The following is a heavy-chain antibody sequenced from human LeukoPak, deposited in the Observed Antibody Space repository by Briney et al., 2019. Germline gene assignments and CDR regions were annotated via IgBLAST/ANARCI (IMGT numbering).Heavy chain of an antibody. D-gene: IGHD4-23*01. Sequence: GGSLRLSCAASGFTVSSNYMSWVRQAPGKGLEWVSVIYSGGSIYYADSVKGRFTISRDKPKNTLYLQMNSLRAEDTAVYYCARPPYGGVDYWGQGTLVTVSS. CDR2: IYSGGSI. J-gene: IGHJ4*02. CDR1: GFTVSSNY. CDR3: ARPPYGGVDY. V-gene: IGHV3-66*04.